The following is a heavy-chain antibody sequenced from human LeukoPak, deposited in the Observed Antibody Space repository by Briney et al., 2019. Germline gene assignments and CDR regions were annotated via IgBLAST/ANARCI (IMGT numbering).Heavy chain of an antibody. CDR2: IIPIFGSA. V-gene: IGHV1-69*13. J-gene: IGHJ5*02. D-gene: IGHD2-2*01. CDR3: ARVVTPRYCTSTSCYSKGWFDP. CDR1: GYTFTSYA. Sequence: GASVKVSCKASGYTFTSYAMNWVRQAPGQGLEWMGGIIPIFGSANYAQKFQGRVTITADGSTSTAYMELSNLRSEDTAVYYCARVVTPRYCTSTSCYSKGWFDPWGQGTLVTVSS.